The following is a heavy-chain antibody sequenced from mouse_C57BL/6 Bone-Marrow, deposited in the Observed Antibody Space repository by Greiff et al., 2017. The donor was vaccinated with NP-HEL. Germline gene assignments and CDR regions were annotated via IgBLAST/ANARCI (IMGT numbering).Heavy chain of an antibody. CDR1: GYTFTSYW. V-gene: IGHV1-50*01. D-gene: IGHD1-1*01. CDR2: IDPSDSYT. J-gene: IGHJ3*01. Sequence: QVQLKQPGAELVKPGASVKLSCKASGYTFTSYWMQWVKQRPGQGLEWIGEIDPSDSYTNYNQKFKGKATLTVDTSSSTAYMQLSSLTSEDSAVYYCARSYYGSSYGFAYWGKGTLVTVSA. CDR3: ARSYYGSSYGFAY.